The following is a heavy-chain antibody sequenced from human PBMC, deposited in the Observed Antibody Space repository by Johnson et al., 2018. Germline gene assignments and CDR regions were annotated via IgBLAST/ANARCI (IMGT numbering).Heavy chain of an antibody. Sequence: VQLVQSGGGVVQPGRSLRLSCAASGFTFSSYGMHWVRQAPGKGLEWVSSISSSSSYIYYADSVKGRFTSSRDNAKNSMYLQMNSLRAEDTAGNYGARAADDSSGERYFQHWGQGTLVTVSS. J-gene: IGHJ1*01. CDR2: ISSSSSYI. CDR1: GFTFSSYG. D-gene: IGHD3-22*01. CDR3: ARAADDSSGERYFQH. V-gene: IGHV3-21*01.